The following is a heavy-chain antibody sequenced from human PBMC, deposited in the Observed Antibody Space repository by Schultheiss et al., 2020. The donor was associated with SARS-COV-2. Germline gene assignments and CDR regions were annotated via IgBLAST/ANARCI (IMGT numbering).Heavy chain of an antibody. J-gene: IGHJ6*02. CDR2: INHSGST. Sequence: SQTLSLTCAVYGGSFSGYYWSWIRQPPGKGLEWIGEINHSGSTNYNPYLKSRVTISVDTSKNQFSLKLSSVTAADTAVYYCARVGGYCSSTSCRTYYYYGMDVWGQGTTVTVSS. D-gene: IGHD2-2*01. V-gene: IGHV4-34*01. CDR1: GGSFSGYY. CDR3: ARVGGYCSSTSCRTYYYYGMDV.